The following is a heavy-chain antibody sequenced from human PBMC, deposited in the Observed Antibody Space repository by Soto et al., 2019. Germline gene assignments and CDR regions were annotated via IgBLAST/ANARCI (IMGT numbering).Heavy chain of an antibody. CDR3: ARAVYCGSDSCPDAFAI. J-gene: IGHJ3*02. CDR1: GYTFTNYA. D-gene: IGHD2-21*02. Sequence: QVQLVQSGAEVKKSGASVKVSCKASGYTFTNYAMTWVRQAPGQSLEWMGWINAGNGNTKYSQQFQGRVTTTRATSASTAYMELSRLRSEDTAVYYCARAVYCGSDSCPDAFAIWGQGTVVTVPS. CDR2: INAGNGNT. V-gene: IGHV1-3*01.